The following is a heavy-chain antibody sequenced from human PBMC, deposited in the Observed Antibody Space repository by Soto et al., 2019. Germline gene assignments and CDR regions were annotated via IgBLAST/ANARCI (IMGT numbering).Heavy chain of an antibody. J-gene: IGHJ6*02. CDR1: GGSVSSGSYY. D-gene: IGHD2-2*01. Sequence: QVQLQESGPGLVKPSETLSLTCTVSGGSVSSGSYYWSRIRQPPGKGLEWIGYIYYSGSTNYNPSLKSRVTISVDTSKNQFSLKLSSVTAADTAVYYCARAPSYCISTSCYGYYYGMDVWGQGTTVTVSS. CDR3: ARAPSYCISTSCYGYYYGMDV. V-gene: IGHV4-61*01. CDR2: IYYSGST.